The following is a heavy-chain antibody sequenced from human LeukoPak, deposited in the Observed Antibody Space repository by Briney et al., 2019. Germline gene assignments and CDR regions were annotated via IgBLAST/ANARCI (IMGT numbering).Heavy chain of an antibody. J-gene: IGHJ6*02. CDR1: GFTFSSYW. D-gene: IGHD5/OR15-5a*01. Sequence: GGSLRLSCAASGFTFSSYWMSWVRQAPGKGLEWVSSISSSSTYIYYADSVKGRFTISRDSAKNSLYLQMNSLRAEDAAVYYCARVMSTNAIYYYYGMDVWGQGTTVTVSS. V-gene: IGHV3-21*01. CDR2: ISSSSTYI. CDR3: ARVMSTNAIYYYYGMDV.